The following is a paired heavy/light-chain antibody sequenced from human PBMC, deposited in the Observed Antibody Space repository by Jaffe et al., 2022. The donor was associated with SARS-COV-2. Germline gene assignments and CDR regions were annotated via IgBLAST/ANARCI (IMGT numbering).Light chain of an antibody. J-gene: IGKJ2*01. CDR1: QSIKNY. CDR2: AAS. CDR3: QQSNSPPPYT. Sequence: DIQMTQSPSSLSASVGDRVTITCRASQSIKNYLNWYQQKPGKAPKLLIYAASSLQSGVPLRFSGSGSGTDFTLTISSLQPEDFATYYCQQSNSPPPYTFGQGTKLEIK. V-gene: IGKV1-39*01.
Heavy chain of an antibody. CDR3: ARGPTSKSYYYYYMDV. J-gene: IGHJ6*03. CDR2: IYYSGST. Sequence: QVQLQESGPGLVKPSETLSLTCTVSGGSISSYYWSWVRQPPVKGLEWIGYIYYSGSTSYNPSLKSRVTISVDTSKNQLSLKLTSVTAADTAVYYCARGPTSKSYYYYYMDVWGKGTTVTVSS. CDR1: GGSISSYY. V-gene: IGHV4-59*01.